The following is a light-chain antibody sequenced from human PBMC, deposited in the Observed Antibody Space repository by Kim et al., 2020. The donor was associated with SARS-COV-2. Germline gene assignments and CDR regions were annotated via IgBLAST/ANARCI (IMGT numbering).Light chain of an antibody. J-gene: IGKJ5*01. CDR1: HFISSS. CDR2: SAS. V-gene: IGKV3-11*01. Sequence: EIVLTQSPATLTMSPGERATLSCWASHFISSSLAWYQQLPGQTPRLLIYSASNRATGIPARFSGRGSGTDFSLTISSLEPEDFAVYYCQQRYNRISFGQGTRLEIK. CDR3: QQRYNRIS.